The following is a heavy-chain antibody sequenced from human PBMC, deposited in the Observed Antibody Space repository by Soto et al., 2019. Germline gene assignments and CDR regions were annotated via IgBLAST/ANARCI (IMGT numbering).Heavy chain of an antibody. J-gene: IGHJ4*02. D-gene: IGHD2-15*01. V-gene: IGHV3-23*01. Sequence: GGSLRLSCAASGFSFSDYSMTWVRQAPGRGLEWVSTLTPAGTTFYADSVKGRFTISRDNYRNTLSLQMYNLRAEDTARYYCAKRATTVPTPGNYFDCWGQGTLVTVSS. CDR3: AKRATTVPTPGNYFDC. CDR2: LTPAGTT. CDR1: GFSFSDYS.